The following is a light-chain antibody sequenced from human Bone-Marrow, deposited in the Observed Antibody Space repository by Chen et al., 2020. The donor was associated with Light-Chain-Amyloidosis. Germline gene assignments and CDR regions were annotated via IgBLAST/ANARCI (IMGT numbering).Light chain of an antibody. J-gene: IGLJ3*02. CDR1: NIGSTS. V-gene: IGLV3-21*02. CDR3: QVWDRSSDRPV. CDR2: DDS. Sequence: SYVLTPPSSLAVAPAQTATMACGGTNIGSTSVHWSQQTPGQAPLLVVYDDSDRPSGIPERLSGSNSGNTATLTISRVEAGDEADYYCQVWDRSSDRPVFGGGTKLTVL.